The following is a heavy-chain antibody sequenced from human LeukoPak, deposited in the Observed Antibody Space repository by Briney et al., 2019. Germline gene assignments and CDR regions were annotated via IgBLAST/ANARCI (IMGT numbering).Heavy chain of an antibody. V-gene: IGHV3-23*01. J-gene: IGHJ4*02. CDR3: AKMALLRYFDWLLSDY. Sequence: PGGSLRLSRAASGFTFSSYAMSWVRQAPGKGLEWVSAISGSGGSTYYADSVKGRFTISRDNSKNTLYLQMNSLRAEDTAVYYCAKMALLRYFDWLLSDYWGQGTLVTVSS. CDR2: ISGSGGST. D-gene: IGHD3-9*01. CDR1: GFTFSSYA.